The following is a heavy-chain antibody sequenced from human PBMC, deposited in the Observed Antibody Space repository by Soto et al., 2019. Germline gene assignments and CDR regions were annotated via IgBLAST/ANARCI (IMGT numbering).Heavy chain of an antibody. Sequence: QEQLVESGGGVVQPGRSLRLSCAASGFTFSNYAMHWVRQAPGKGLEWVAVMSYDGSDKYYADSVKGRFTISRDNSKNTLNSKMNSHMPKDTAVYDCASTRGRTGAGANHYYQYGLDVWGQGTTVTVSS. J-gene: IGHJ6*02. CDR2: MSYDGSDK. CDR3: ASTRGRTGAGANHYYQYGLDV. CDR1: GFTFSNYA. V-gene: IGHV3-30*04. D-gene: IGHD1-26*01.